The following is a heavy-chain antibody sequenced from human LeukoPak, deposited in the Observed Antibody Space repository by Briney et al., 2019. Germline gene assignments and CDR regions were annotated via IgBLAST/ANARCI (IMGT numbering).Heavy chain of an antibody. CDR2: INPSGGST. Sequence: ASVKVSCKASGYTFTSYYMLWVRQAPGQGLEWMGIINPSGGSTSYAQKFQGRVTMTRDTSTSTVYMELSSLRFEDTAVYYCARDKSGVGTDYWGQGTLVTVSS. D-gene: IGHD1-26*01. CDR1: GYTFTSYY. V-gene: IGHV1-46*03. CDR3: ARDKSGVGTDY. J-gene: IGHJ4*02.